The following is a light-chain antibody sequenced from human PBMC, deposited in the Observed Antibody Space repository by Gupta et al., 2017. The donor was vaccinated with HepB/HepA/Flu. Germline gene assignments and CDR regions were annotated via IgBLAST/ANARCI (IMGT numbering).Light chain of an antibody. CDR3: QQYGSSPGFT. CDR2: GAS. CDR1: HSVSSTF. Sequence: EIGLTQSPGTLSLSPGERATLSCRASHSVSSTFLAWYQQKPGQAPRLLIYGASSRATGIPDRFSGSGSGTDFTLTISRLEPEDFAVYYCQQYGSSPGFTFGPGTKVDIK. V-gene: IGKV3-20*01. J-gene: IGKJ3*01.